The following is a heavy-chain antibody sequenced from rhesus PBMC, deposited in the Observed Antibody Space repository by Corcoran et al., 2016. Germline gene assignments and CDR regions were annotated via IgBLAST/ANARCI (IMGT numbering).Heavy chain of an antibody. V-gene: IGHV4-99*01. J-gene: IGHJ4*01. D-gene: IGHD7-45*01. Sequence: QVQLQESGPGLVKPSETLSLTCAVSGYSINSGFYWVWIRQPPGKGLEYIASISGGSGSTNYNPSLKSRVTISKDMSKTQFSLKLTSVTAADTTVYYCARHGLTGGFDYWGQGVLVTVSS. CDR2: ISGGSGST. CDR1: GYSINSGFY. CDR3: ARHGLTGGFDY.